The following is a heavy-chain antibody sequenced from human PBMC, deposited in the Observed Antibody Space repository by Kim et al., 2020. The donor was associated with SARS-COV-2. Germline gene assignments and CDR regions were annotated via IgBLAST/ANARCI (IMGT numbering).Heavy chain of an antibody. J-gene: IGHJ4*02. CDR3: ARARGTDY. Sequence: GSEKYYVDSGRGRLPLSRDNAKNSLYLQMDSLRTEDTGVYYCARARGTDYWGQGTMVTVSS. D-gene: IGHD3-16*01. CDR2: GSEK. V-gene: IGHV3-7*04.